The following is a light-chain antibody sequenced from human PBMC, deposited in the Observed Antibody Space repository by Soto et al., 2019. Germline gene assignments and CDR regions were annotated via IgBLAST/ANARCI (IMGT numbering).Light chain of an antibody. CDR2: GAS. V-gene: IGKV3D-15*01. CDR3: QQYYSTPLS. J-gene: IGKJ4*01. CDR1: ESTNNY. Sequence: EIVMTQSPATLSVSPGERATLSCRASESTNNYLAWYQQKPGQAPRLLIYGASIRATGIPDRFSGSGSGTDFTLTISSLQAEDVAVYYCQQYYSTPLSFGGGTKVDIK.